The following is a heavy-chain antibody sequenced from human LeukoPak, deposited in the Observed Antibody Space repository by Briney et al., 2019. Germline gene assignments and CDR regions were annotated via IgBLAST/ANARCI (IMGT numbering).Heavy chain of an antibody. CDR3: ATLGWEGYYYDSSGYYYDY. D-gene: IGHD3-22*01. Sequence: GGSLRLSCAASGFTFSSYWMSWVRQAPGKGLEWVANIKQDGSEKYYVDSVKGRFTISRDNAKNSLYLQMNSLRAEDTAVYYCATLGWEGYYYDSSGYYYDYWGQGTLVTVSS. CDR2: IKQDGSEK. V-gene: IGHV3-7*01. CDR1: GFTFSSYW. J-gene: IGHJ4*02.